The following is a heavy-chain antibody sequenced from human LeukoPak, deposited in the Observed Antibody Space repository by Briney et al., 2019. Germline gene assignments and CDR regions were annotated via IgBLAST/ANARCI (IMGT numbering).Heavy chain of an antibody. V-gene: IGHV1-2*02. Sequence: ASVKVSCKASGYTFTGYYMHWVRQAPGQGLEWMGWINPNSGGTKYAQKFQGRVTMTRDTSSNSAYMDLTSLKSDDTALYYCARARVPIAVAGLYYFDYWGQGALVTVSS. CDR2: INPNSGGT. CDR1: GYTFTGYY. D-gene: IGHD6-19*01. J-gene: IGHJ4*02. CDR3: ARARVPIAVAGLYYFDY.